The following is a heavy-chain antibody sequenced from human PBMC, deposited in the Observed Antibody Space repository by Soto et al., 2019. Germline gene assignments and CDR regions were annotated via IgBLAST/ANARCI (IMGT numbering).Heavy chain of an antibody. D-gene: IGHD1-26*01. J-gene: IGHJ6*04. Sequence: QVQLVESGGGVVQPGRSLRLSCPASGFTFSSYGMHWVRQAPGKGLAWVAVISYDGSNKYYADSVKGRFTISRDNSKTTLYLQMHSLRGEDTAVYYCAKAQWEPPRDYYYGMDVGGKGTKVTVSS. V-gene: IGHV3-30*18. CDR2: ISYDGSNK. CDR3: AKAQWEPPRDYYYGMDV. CDR1: GFTFSSYG.